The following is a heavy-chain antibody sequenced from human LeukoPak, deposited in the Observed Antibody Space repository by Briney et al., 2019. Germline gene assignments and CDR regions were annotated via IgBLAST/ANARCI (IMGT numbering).Heavy chain of an antibody. J-gene: IGHJ4*02. D-gene: IGHD6-19*01. Sequence: GGSLRLSCAASGFTFSSYAMSWVRQAPGKGLEWVSAISGSGGSTYYADSVKGRFTISRDNSKNTLYLQMNSLKAEDTAVYYCAKFETVAVIVMDFWGQGTLVTVSS. CDR1: GFTFSSYA. CDR2: ISGSGGST. CDR3: AKFETVAVIVMDF. V-gene: IGHV3-23*01.